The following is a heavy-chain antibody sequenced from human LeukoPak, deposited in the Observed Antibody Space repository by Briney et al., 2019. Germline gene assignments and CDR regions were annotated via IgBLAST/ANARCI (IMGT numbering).Heavy chain of an antibody. CDR3: ARGQDYFYSGSYHNWFDP. Sequence: SETLSLTCAVYGGSFSGYYWSWIRQPPGKGLEWIGEINHSGSTNYNPSLKSRVTISVDTSKNQFSLKLSSVTAADTAVYYCARGQDYFYSGSYHNWFDPWGQGTLVTVSS. CDR2: INHSGST. CDR1: GGSFSGYY. D-gene: IGHD1-26*01. V-gene: IGHV4-34*01. J-gene: IGHJ5*02.